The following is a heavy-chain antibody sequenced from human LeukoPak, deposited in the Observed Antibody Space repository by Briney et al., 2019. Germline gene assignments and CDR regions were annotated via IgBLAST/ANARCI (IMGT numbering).Heavy chain of an antibody. CDR1: GFTFSTYA. Sequence: GGSLRLSCEASGFTFSTYAISWVRQAPGKGLEWVSAISGSGGSTYYADSVKGRFTISRDNSKNTLYLQMNSLRAEDTAVYYCAKVQRDFVVVVAATRDYYYYGMDVWGQGTTVTVSS. CDR3: AKVQRDFVVVVAATRDYYYYGMDV. V-gene: IGHV3-23*01. J-gene: IGHJ6*02. CDR2: ISGSGGST. D-gene: IGHD2-15*01.